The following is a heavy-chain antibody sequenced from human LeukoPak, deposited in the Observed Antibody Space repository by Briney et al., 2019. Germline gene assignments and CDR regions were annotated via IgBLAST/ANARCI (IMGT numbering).Heavy chain of an antibody. CDR1: AVSISGYY. CDR2: ILYRGSAPYGGTT. D-gene: IGHD1/OR15-1a*01. CDR3: ARQISGNKDY. J-gene: IGHJ4*02. Sequence: SEALSLTCSVSAVSISGYYWIWIRQPPRRRLEWVGSILYRGSAPYGGTTFYNPSLNSLVTISVDTPNNAFSLKLSSVTAADTAVYYCARQISGNKDYWGQGALVTVSS. V-gene: IGHV4-59*05.